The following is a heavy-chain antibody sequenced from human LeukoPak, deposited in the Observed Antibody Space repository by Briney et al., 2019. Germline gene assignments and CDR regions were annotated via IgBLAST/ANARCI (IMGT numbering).Heavy chain of an antibody. J-gene: IGHJ3*02. CDR2: INWNSGSV. Sequence: PGGSLRLSCVASGFTFEDYAMHWVRQVPGKGLEWVSGINWNSGSVGYGDSVKGRFTISRDNAKKSLYLQMNSLRPEDMALYYCAKGDTSSYFYDAFNIWGRGTMVTVSS. CDR1: GFTFEDYA. D-gene: IGHD6-13*01. CDR3: AKGDTSSYFYDAFNI. V-gene: IGHV3-9*03.